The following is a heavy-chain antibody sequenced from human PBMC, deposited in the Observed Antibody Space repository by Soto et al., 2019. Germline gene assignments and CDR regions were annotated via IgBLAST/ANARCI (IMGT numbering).Heavy chain of an antibody. D-gene: IGHD2-8*02. Sequence: QAHLVQSGAEVKEPGASVKVSCKASGYSFTTSGITWVRQAPGQGLEWMGWISTYNGNTNYAQKLQDRVTLTTDTSTRTAYMEMTSLRADDTSVYDCARRLYCDYDYWGQGTLFTVSS. V-gene: IGHV1-18*01. J-gene: IGHJ4*02. CDR3: ARRLYCDYDY. CDR2: ISTYNGNT. CDR1: GYSFTTSG.